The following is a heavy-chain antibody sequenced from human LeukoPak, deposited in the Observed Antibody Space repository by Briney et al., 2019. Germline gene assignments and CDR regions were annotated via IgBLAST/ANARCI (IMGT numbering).Heavy chain of an antibody. CDR3: ARYSSGWYRNGYYYGMDV. CDR1: GFTFSSYW. V-gene: IGHV3-7*01. Sequence: GGSLRLSCAASGFTFSSYWMSWVRQAPGKGLEWVANIKQDGSEKYYVDSVKGRFTISRDNAKNSLYLQMNSLRAEDTAVYYCARYSSGWYRNGYYYGMDVWGQGTTVTVSS. D-gene: IGHD6-19*01. CDR2: IKQDGSEK. J-gene: IGHJ6*02.